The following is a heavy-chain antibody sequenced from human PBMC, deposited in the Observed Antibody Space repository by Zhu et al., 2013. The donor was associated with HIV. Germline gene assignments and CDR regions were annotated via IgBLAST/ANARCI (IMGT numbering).Heavy chain of an antibody. CDR2: INPNNGGT. CDR1: GYRLTDYY. V-gene: IGHV1-2*02. J-gene: IGHJ3*02. D-gene: IGHD3-3*01. Sequence: QVQLVQSGAEVKTSGASLKVSCKASGYRLTDYYMHWVRQAPGQGLEWMGWINPNNGGTNYAQKLQGRVTMTRDTSISTVYMELSTLRSDDTAVYYCARVGIFGLAFDIWGQGTMVTVSS. CDR3: ARVGIFGLAFDI.